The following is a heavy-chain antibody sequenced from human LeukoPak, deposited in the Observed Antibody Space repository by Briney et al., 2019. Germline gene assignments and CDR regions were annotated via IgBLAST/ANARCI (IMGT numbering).Heavy chain of an antibody. Sequence: SAKVSCKASGGTFSSHAIAWVRQAPGQGPEWMGGIIPISGTANYAQKFQGRVTITTDKSTSTAYMELSSLTSDDTAVYYCARGLQYQLLKALGYYYMDVWGEGTTVTVSS. CDR1: GGTFSSHA. CDR3: ARGLQYQLLKALGYYYMDV. CDR2: IIPISGTA. D-gene: IGHD2-2*01. V-gene: IGHV1-69*05. J-gene: IGHJ6*03.